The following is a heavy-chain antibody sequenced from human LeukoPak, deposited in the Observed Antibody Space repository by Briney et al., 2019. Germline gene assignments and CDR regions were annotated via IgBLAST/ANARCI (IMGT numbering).Heavy chain of an antibody. CDR1: GGTFSSYA. CDR3: ARGYSSGWGNYFDY. J-gene: IGHJ4*02. D-gene: IGHD6-19*01. Sequence: ASVKVSCKGSGGTFSSYAISWVRQAPGQGLEWMGGIIPIFGTANYAQKFQGRVTITTDESTSTAYMELSSLRSEDTAVYYCARGYSSGWGNYFDYWGQGTLVTVSS. V-gene: IGHV1-69*05. CDR2: IIPIFGTA.